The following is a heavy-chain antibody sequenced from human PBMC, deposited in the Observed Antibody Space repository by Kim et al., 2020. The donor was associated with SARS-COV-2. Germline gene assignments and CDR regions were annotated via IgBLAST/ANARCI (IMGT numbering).Heavy chain of an antibody. CDR1: GFTFSTYA. CDR3: AKAIPCSGGSCYFVPYDY. CDR2: ISGSGGRT. D-gene: IGHD2-15*01. V-gene: IGHV3-23*01. Sequence: GGSLRLSCAASGFTFSTYAMSWVRQAPGKGLEWVSAISGSGGRTYYADSVKGRFTISRDNSKNTLYLQMNSLRAEDTAVYYCAKAIPCSGGSCYFVPYDYWGRGTLVTVSS. J-gene: IGHJ4*02.